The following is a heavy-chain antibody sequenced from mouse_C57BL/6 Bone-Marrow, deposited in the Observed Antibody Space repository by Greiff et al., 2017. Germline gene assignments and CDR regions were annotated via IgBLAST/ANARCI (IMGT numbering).Heavy chain of an antibody. CDR1: GYTFTSYT. J-gene: IGHJ2*01. CDR3: ARAPYYYGSSFDY. Sequence: VKLVESGAELARPGASVKMSCKASGYTFTSYTMHWVKQRPGQGLEWIGYINPSSGYTKYNQKFKDKATLTADKSSSTAYMQLSSLTSEDSAVYYCARAPYYYGSSFDYWGQGTTLTVSS. D-gene: IGHD1-1*01. CDR2: INPSSGYT. V-gene: IGHV1-4*01.